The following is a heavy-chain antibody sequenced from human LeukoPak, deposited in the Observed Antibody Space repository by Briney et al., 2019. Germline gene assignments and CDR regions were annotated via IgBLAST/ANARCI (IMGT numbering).Heavy chain of an antibody. J-gene: IGHJ3*02. CDR3: AVYYYDSSGYSAAFDI. V-gene: IGHV1-58*01. D-gene: IGHD3-22*01. Sequence: SVKVSCKASGFTFTSSAVQWVRQARGQRHEWIGWIVVGSGNTNYAQKFQERVTITRDMSTSTAYMELSSLRSEDTAVYYCAVYYYDSSGYSAAFDIWGQGTMVTVSS. CDR1: GFTFTSSA. CDR2: IVVGSGNT.